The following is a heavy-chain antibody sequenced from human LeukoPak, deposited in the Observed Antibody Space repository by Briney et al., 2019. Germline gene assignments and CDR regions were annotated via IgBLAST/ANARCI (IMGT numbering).Heavy chain of an antibody. CDR2: IIPIFGTA. D-gene: IGHD3-9*01. CDR1: GGTFSSYA. J-gene: IGHJ4*02. Sequence: SVKVSCKASGGTFSSYAISWVRQAPGQGLEWMGGIIPIFGTANYAQKFQGRVTITADESTSTAYMELSSLRSEDTAVYYCALGYYDILTGYYNPLIDYWGQGTLVTVSS. CDR3: ALGYYDILTGYYNPLIDY. V-gene: IGHV1-69*13.